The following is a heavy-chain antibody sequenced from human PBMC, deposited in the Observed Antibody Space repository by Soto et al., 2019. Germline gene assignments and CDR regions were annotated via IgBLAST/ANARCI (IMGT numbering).Heavy chain of an antibody. D-gene: IGHD4-17*01. J-gene: IGHJ4*02. Sequence: QVQLQESGPGLVKPSGTLSLNCAVSGGSISSSNWWSWVRQHPGKGLEWIGEIYHSGSTNYNPSLKSRVTISVDKAKNQFSLKMSSVTAADTAGYYCAIRTTVTTRLGYWGQGTLVTVAS. CDR3: AIRTTVTTRLGY. CDR1: GGSISSSNW. CDR2: IYHSGST. V-gene: IGHV4-4*02.